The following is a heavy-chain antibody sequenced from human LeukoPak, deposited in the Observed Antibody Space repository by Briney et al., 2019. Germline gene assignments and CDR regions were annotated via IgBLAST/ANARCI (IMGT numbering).Heavy chain of an antibody. CDR1: GGSISSSSYY. V-gene: IGHV4-39*01. CDR2: IYYSGST. D-gene: IGHD6-19*01. Sequence: PSETLSLTCTVSGGSISSSSYYWGWIRQPPGKGLEWIGSIYYSGSTYYNPSLKSRVTISVDTSKNQFSLKLSSVTAADTAVYYCASQSPSSGWHDYGGQGTLVTVSS. J-gene: IGHJ4*02. CDR3: ASQSPSSGWHDY.